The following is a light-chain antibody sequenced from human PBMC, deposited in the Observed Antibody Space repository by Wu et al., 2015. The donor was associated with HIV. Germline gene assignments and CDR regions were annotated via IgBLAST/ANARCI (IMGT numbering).Light chain of an antibody. CDR2: GAS. Sequence: EIVLTQSPGTLSLSPGERATLSCRASQSVSSSYLAWYQQKPGQAPRLLIYGASSRATGIPDRFSGSGSGTDFTLTISRLEPEDFAVYYCQQRSNWWTFGQGTKMEIK. CDR1: QSVSSSY. J-gene: IGKJ1*01. V-gene: IGKV3D-20*02. CDR3: QQRSNWWT.